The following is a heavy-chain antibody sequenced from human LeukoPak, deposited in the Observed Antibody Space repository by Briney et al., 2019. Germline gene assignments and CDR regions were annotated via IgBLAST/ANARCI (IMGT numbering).Heavy chain of an antibody. V-gene: IGHV3-23*01. CDR1: GFTFSSYA. Sequence: GGSLRLSCAASGFTFSSYAMSWVRQAPGKGLEWVSAIRGSGGSTYYADSVKGRFTISRDNSRNTLYLHMNSLRAEDTAVYYCAKAVAAYYYYAMDVWGQGTTVTVSS. CDR3: AKAVAAYYYYAMDV. CDR2: IRGSGGST. D-gene: IGHD6-19*01. J-gene: IGHJ6*02.